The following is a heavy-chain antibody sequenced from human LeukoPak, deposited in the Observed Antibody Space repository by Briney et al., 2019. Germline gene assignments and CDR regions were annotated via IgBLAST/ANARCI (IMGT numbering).Heavy chain of an antibody. CDR3: ARTRYGDYGGV. CDR2: ISGYNGNT. V-gene: IGHV1-18*01. CDR1: GYTFINYG. Sequence: ASVKVSCKASGYTFINYGISWVRQAPGQGLEWMGWISGYNGNTKYAQKLQGRVTMTTDTSTSTAYMELRSLRSDDTAVYYCARTRYGDYGGVWGQGTLVTVSS. J-gene: IGHJ4*02. D-gene: IGHD4-17*01.